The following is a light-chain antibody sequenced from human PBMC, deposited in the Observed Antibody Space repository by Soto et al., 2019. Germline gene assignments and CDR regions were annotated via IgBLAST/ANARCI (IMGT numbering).Light chain of an antibody. CDR1: SSDVGSYNR. CDR3: SSYRSSGTVV. CDR2: EVT. Sequence: QSALTQPPSVSGSPGQSVTISCTGTSSDVGSYNRVSWYQQPPGTAPKLMIYEVTNRPSGVPDRFSGSKSGNTASLTISGLQAEDDGDYYCSSYRSSGTVVFGTGTKLTVL. V-gene: IGLV2-18*02. J-gene: IGLJ1*01.